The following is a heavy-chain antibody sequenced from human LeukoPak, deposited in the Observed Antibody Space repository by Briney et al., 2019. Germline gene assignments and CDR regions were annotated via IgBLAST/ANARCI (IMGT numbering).Heavy chain of an antibody. D-gene: IGHD3-16*02. V-gene: IGHV4-34*01. CDR2: INHSGST. CDR3: ARDRVYYGMDV. CDR1: GGSFSGYY. J-gene: IGHJ6*02. Sequence: SSETLSLTCAVYGGSFSGYYWSWIRQPPGKGLEWIGEINHSGSTNYNPSLKSRVTISVDTSRNQFSLKLSSVTAADTAVYYCARDRVYYGMDVWGQGTTVTVSS.